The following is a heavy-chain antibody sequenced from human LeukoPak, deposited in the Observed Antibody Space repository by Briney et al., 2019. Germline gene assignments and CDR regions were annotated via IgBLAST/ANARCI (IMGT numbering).Heavy chain of an antibody. Sequence: AASVKVSCKASGYTFISYSMNWVRQAPGQGLEWMGWINTNTGNPTYAQGFTGRYVFSLDTSVSTAYLQISGLTADDTGVYFCGRDPRLGIRGYTYGYIDHWGQGTLVTVSS. J-gene: IGHJ4*02. CDR2: INTNTGNP. CDR1: GYTFISYS. V-gene: IGHV7-4-1*02. D-gene: IGHD5-18*01. CDR3: GRDPRLGIRGYTYGYIDH.